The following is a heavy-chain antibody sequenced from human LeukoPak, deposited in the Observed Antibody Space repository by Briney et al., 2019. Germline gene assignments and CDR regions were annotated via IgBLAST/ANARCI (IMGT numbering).Heavy chain of an antibody. CDR3: ATTRFYYYYMDV. CDR2: FDPEDGET. J-gene: IGHJ6*03. Sequence: GASVKVSCKVSGYTLTELSMHWVRQAPGKGLEWMGGFDPEDGETIYAQEFQGRVTMTEDTSTDTAYMELSSLRSEDTAVYYCATTRFYYYYMDVWGKGTTVTISS. CDR1: GYTLTELS. V-gene: IGHV1-24*01. D-gene: IGHD5-24*01.